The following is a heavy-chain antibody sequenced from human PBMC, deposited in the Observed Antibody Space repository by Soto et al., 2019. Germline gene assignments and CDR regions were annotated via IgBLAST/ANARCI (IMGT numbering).Heavy chain of an antibody. CDR3: ASGGSLAPEY. J-gene: IGHJ4*02. Sequence: QVQLVESGGGLVKPRASLRLSCAASGFNFSDYYMTWIRQAPGKGLEWVSSIGSSGRTIYYADSVKGRFTISRDNAKKSVILQMSSLSVEDTAVYYCASGGSLAPEYWGQGTLVTVSS. CDR1: GFNFSDYY. D-gene: IGHD3-16*01. V-gene: IGHV3-11*01. CDR2: IGSSGRTI.